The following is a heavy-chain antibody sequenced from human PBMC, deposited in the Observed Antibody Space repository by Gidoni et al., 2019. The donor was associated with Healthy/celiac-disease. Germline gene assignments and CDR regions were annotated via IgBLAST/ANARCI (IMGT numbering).Heavy chain of an antibody. D-gene: IGHD6-19*01. Sequence: QVQLQESGPVLVKPSQPLSLTCPVSGGSISSGDYDWSWIRQPPGKGLEWIVYIYYTGSTYYNPSLKSRVTISVDTSKNQFSLKLSSVTAADTAVYYCARYHFVSGWYTFDYWGQGTLVTVSS. CDR3: ARYHFVSGWYTFDY. CDR1: GGSISSGDYD. CDR2: IYYTGST. V-gene: IGHV4-30-4*01. J-gene: IGHJ4*02.